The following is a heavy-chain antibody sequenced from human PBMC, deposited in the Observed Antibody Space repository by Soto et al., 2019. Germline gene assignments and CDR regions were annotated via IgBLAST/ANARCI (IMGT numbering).Heavy chain of an antibody. CDR3: ARDLGQQLVDY. V-gene: IGHV1-18*01. CDR2: INTYNGNT. J-gene: IGHJ4*02. CDR1: GYTFTNYG. Sequence: ASVKVSCKASGYTFTNYGISWVRQAPGQGLEWMGWINTYNGNTNHAQKLQGRVTMTTDTSTSTAYMELRSLRSDDTAVYYCARDLGQQLVDYWGQGTLVTVSS. D-gene: IGHD6-13*01.